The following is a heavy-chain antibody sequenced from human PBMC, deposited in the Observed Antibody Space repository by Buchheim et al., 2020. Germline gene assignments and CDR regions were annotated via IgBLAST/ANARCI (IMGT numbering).Heavy chain of an antibody. J-gene: IGHJ5*02. V-gene: IGHV4-4*02. CDR3: ARAVRAWFDP. CDR1: GGSMRNIDW. D-gene: IGHD2-8*01. Sequence: QVQLQESGPGLVKPSGTLSLTCTVSGGSMRNIDWWSWVRQPPGKGLEWIGEIYHTGTTNYKPSLKSRVTISLDKSRNQFSLKLSSVTAADTAVYYCARAVRAWFDPWGQGTL. CDR2: IYHTGTT.